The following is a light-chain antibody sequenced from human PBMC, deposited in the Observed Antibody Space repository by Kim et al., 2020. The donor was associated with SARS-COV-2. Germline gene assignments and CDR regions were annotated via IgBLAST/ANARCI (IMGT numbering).Light chain of an antibody. J-gene: IGLJ2*01. Sequence: SSELTQAPAVSVALGQTVRITCQGDSLRSYYASWYQQKPGQAPVLVIYGKNNRPSGIPDRFSGSSSGNTASLTITGAQAEDEADYYCNSRDSSGNHLVVFGGGTQLNDL. V-gene: IGLV3-19*01. CDR1: SLRSYY. CDR2: GKN. CDR3: NSRDSSGNHLVV.